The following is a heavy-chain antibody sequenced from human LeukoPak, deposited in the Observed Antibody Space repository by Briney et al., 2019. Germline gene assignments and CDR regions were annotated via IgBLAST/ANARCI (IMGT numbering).Heavy chain of an antibody. D-gene: IGHD3-10*01. CDR3: ARDQNTTPDYYYGSGSPYYYYYGMDV. CDR1: GFTFSSYA. Sequence: GGSLRLSCAASGFTFSSYAMHWVRQAPGKGLEWVAVISYDGSNKYYADSVKGRFTISRDNSKNTLYLQMNSLRAEDTAVYYCARDQNTTPDYYYGSGSPYYYYYGMDVWGQGTTVTVSS. V-gene: IGHV3-30*04. J-gene: IGHJ6*02. CDR2: ISYDGSNK.